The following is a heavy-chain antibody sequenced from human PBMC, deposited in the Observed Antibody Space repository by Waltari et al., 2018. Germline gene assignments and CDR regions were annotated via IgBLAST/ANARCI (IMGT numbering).Heavy chain of an antibody. CDR3: ARKGGRGYTYGPFYYDS. D-gene: IGHD5-18*01. CDR1: DLRFGSFW. V-gene: IGHV3-74*01. CDR2: INSDGSSI. Sequence: EAQLVEAGGDIVQPGGSLRLSCSVADLRFGSFWINWVRQVPGKGLVWVSRINSDGSSISYSDSVKGRFTISRDNSKNMLYLQLNSLRAEDTAVYYCARKGGRGYTYGPFYYDSWGQGTLVTVSS. J-gene: IGHJ4*02.